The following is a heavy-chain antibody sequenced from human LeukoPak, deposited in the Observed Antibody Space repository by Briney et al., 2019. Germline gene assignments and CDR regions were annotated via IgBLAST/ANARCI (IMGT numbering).Heavy chain of an antibody. CDR3: ARDYYGSGSYVDY. Sequence: GGSLRLSCAASGFTFSNYAMMWVRQAPGKGLEWVSTVTGSGGGTYYADSVKGRFTISRDNAKNSLYLQMDSLRAEDTAVYYCARDYYGSGSYVDYWGQGTLVTVSS. D-gene: IGHD3-10*01. J-gene: IGHJ4*02. CDR2: VTGSGGGT. CDR1: GFTFSNYA. V-gene: IGHV3-23*01.